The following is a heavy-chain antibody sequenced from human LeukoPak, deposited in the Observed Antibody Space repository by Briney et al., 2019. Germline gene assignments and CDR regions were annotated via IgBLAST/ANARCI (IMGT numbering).Heavy chain of an antibody. CDR1: GGAFSGYY. Sequence: KPSETLSLTCAVYGGAFSGYYWSWIRHPPGKGLEWIGEINHSGSTNYNPSLKSRVTISVDASKNQCSLKLSSVTAADTAVYYCARFDSSGYQYYFDYWGQGTLVTVSS. CDR2: INHSGST. J-gene: IGHJ4*02. CDR3: ARFDSSGYQYYFDY. V-gene: IGHV4-34*01. D-gene: IGHD3-22*01.